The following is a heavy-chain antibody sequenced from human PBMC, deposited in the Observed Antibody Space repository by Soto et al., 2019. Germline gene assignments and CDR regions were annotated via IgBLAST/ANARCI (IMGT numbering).Heavy chain of an antibody. CDR2: VSQRGGT. CDR3: AKHVTDSGTRGYDS. J-gene: IGHJ5*02. D-gene: IGHD1-1*01. CDR1: GGPITYW. V-gene: IGHV4-4*02. Sequence: QVQLQESGPGLVSPSGTLSLTCAVSGGPITYWLSWVRQSPGKGLEWIGEVSQRGGTNYIPSLKSRVTISIDNSRNQIFLHLTSVTAADTAVYFCAKHVTDSGTRGYDSWGQGILVTVS.